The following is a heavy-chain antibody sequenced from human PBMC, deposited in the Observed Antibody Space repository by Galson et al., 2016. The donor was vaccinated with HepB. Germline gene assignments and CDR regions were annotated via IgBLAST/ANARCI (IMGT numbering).Heavy chain of an antibody. CDR3: ARGYIYDDRGYPSDGFDI. CDR2: INPSGAIT. V-gene: IGHV1-46*01. D-gene: IGHD3-22*01. CDR1: GYTLTSYY. J-gene: IGHJ3*02. Sequence: SVKVSCKASGYTLTSYYIHWVRQAPGQGPEWMGIINPSGAITRSAQKFQDRVTMTADTSTSTVYMELRSLGSEDTAVYFCARGYIYDDRGYPSDGFDIWGQGTMVSVSS.